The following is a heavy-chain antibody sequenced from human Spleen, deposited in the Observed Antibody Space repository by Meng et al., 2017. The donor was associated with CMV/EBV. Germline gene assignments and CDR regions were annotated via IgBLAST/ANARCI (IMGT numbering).Heavy chain of an antibody. CDR2: IIPLFGAT. D-gene: IGHD1-26*01. CDR3: ARGGTYSDDYYGMDV. V-gene: IGHV1-69*06. J-gene: IGHJ6*02. Sequence: SRGTFDSHPVSWVRQAPGQGLGWMGRIIPLFGATLYAQKFQGRVTIRADKSTGTAYVEVNSLRPEDTAVYYCARGGTYSDDYYGMDVWGLGTMVTVSS. CDR1: RGTFDSHP.